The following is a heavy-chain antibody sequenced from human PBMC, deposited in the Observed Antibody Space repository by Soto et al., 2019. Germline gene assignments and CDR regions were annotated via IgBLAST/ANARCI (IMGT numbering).Heavy chain of an antibody. CDR2: ISGSGGST. J-gene: IGHJ6*03. D-gene: IGHD2-15*01. CDR3: AKSREAYCSSGSCYSNYYYMDV. V-gene: IGHV3-23*01. CDR1: GFTFSSYA. Sequence: PGGSLRLSCAASGFTFSSYAMSWVRQAPGKGLEWVSAISGSGGSTYYADSVKGRFTISRDNSKNTLYLQMNSLRAEDTAVYYCAKSREAYCSSGSCYSNYYYMDVWGKGTTVTVSS.